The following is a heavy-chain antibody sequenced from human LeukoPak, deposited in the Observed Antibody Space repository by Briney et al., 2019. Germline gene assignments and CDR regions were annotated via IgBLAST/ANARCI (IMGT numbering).Heavy chain of an antibody. CDR1: GGSISSYY. J-gene: IGHJ1*01. Sequence: SETLSLTCTVSGGSISSYYWSWIRQPPGKGLEWIGYIYYSGSTSYNPSLKSRVTISVDTSKNQFSLKLSSVTAADTAVYYCARARITMVRGSRAGLYFQHWGQGTLVTVSS. CDR2: IYYSGST. CDR3: ARARITMVRGSRAGLYFQH. V-gene: IGHV4-59*01. D-gene: IGHD3-10*01.